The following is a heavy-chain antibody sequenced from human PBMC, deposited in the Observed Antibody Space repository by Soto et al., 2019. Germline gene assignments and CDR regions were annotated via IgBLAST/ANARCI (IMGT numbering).Heavy chain of an antibody. CDR1: GFTFSSYA. D-gene: IGHD1-1*01. V-gene: IGHV3-23*01. Sequence: EVQLLESGGDLVQPGGSLRLSCAASGFTFSSYAMSWVRQAPGKGPEWVSSMSGSGDNTYYADSVKGRFIISRDNSSNTLYLQMSSLNVDDTAVYSCAKGRTYNYANDFDPWGQGTLVTVSS. CDR2: MSGSGDNT. CDR3: AKGRTYNYANDFDP. J-gene: IGHJ5*02.